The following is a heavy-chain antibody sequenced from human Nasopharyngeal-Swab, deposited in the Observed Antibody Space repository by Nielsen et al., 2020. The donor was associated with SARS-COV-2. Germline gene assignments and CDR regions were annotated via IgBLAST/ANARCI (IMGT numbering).Heavy chain of an antibody. CDR2: ISGDGGST. D-gene: IGHD3-16*01. Sequence: GESLKISCAASGFTFDDYAMHWVRQAPGKGPEWVSLISGDGGSTYYADSVKGRFTISRDNSKNSLYLQMNSLRTEDTALYYCTSLGTGDYWGQGTLVTVSS. V-gene: IGHV3-43*02. CDR1: GFTFDDYA. CDR3: TSLGTGDY. J-gene: IGHJ4*02.